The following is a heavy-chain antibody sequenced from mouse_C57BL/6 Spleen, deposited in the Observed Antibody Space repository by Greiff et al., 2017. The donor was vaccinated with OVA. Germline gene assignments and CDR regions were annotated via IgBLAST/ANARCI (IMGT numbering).Heavy chain of an antibody. CDR3: AREGNYYYGSSSYFDY. V-gene: IGHV3-6*01. D-gene: IGHD1-1*01. Sequence: EVKLQESGPGLVKPSQSLSLTCSVTGYSITSGYYWNWIRQFPGNKLEWMGYISYDGSNNYNPSLKNRISITRDTSKNQFFLKLNSVTTEDTATYYCAREGNYYYGSSSYFDYWGQGTTLTVSS. CDR1: GYSITSGYY. CDR2: ISYDGSN. J-gene: IGHJ2*01.